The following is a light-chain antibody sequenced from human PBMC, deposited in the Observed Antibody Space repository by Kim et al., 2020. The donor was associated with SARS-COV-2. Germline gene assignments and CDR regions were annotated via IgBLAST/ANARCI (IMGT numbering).Light chain of an antibody. J-gene: IGLJ2*01. CDR2: QGD. CDR1: RLGDKY. V-gene: IGLV3-1*01. CDR3: QAWDSSTAI. Sequence: SVSPGQTVSISCSGERLGDKYAFWYQQRSGPSPVLVIYQGDKRPSGIPARFSGFLSGNTATLTISGTQPMDEADYYCQAWDSSTAIFGGGTQLTVL.